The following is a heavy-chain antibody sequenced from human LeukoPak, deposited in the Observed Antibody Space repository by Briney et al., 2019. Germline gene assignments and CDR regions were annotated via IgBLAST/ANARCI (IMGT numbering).Heavy chain of an antibody. Sequence: PGGSLRLSCAASGFTLSNAWMSWLRQAPGKGLEWVGRIKSKSDGGTTDYAAPVKGRFAISRDDSKSTLYLQMNSLKTEDTAVYYCTTLDFSNGLFDPWGQGALVTVSS. CDR1: GFTLSNAW. D-gene: IGHD4-11*01. V-gene: IGHV3-15*01. CDR3: TTLDFSNGLFDP. J-gene: IGHJ5*02. CDR2: IKSKSDGGTT.